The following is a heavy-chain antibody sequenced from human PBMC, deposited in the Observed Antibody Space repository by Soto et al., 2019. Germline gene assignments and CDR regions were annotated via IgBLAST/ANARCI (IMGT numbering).Heavy chain of an antibody. J-gene: IGHJ6*02. CDR3: ARDRYSSSWYYYYYYGMDV. D-gene: IGHD6-13*01. V-gene: IGHV3-7*03. CDR1: GFTFSSYW. CDR2: IKQDGSEK. Sequence: EVQPVESGGGLVQPGGSLRLSCAASGFTFSSYWMSWVRQAPGKGLEWVANIKQDGSEKYYVDSVKGRFTISRDNAKNSLYLQMNSLRAEDTAVYYCARDRYSSSWYYYYYYGMDVWGQGTTVTVSS.